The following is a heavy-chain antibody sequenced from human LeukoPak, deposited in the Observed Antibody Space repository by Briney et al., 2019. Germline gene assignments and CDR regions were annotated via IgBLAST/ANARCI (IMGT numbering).Heavy chain of an antibody. CDR1: GFTFTAYH. V-gene: IGHV1-2*02. D-gene: IGHD7-27*01. CDR3: ARGPHWDPHFDY. CDR2: INPNSGGT. Sequence: ASVKVSCKASGFTFTAYHMHWVRQAPGQGLEWMGWINPNSGGTNYAQKFQGRVTMTRDTSVSTAYMELSGLRSDDTAVYYCARGPHWDPHFDYWGQGTLVTVSS. J-gene: IGHJ4*02.